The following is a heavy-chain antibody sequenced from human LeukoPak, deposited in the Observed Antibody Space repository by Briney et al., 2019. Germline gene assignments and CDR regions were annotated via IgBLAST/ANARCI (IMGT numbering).Heavy chain of an antibody. D-gene: IGHD2-15*01. CDR2: IYHSGNT. CDR3: ARKDGSSYYFDN. CDR1: GGSISRGDYY. Sequence: SETLSLTCTVSGGSISRGDYYWTWIRQPPGRGLEWIGYIYHSGNTYYNPSLKSRLSISLDTSSNQFSLRLSSVSAADTAVYYCARKDGSSYYFDNWGPGTLVTVSS. V-gene: IGHV4-30-4*01. J-gene: IGHJ4*02.